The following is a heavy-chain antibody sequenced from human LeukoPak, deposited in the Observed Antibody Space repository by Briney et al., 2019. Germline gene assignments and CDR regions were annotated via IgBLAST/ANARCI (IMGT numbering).Heavy chain of an antibody. CDR1: GGSISSGSYY. CDR2: IYTSGST. J-gene: IGHJ4*02. CDR3: ARDIQVMQGTGGSSGWYRFFDY. Sequence: KPSQTLSLTCTVSGGSISSGSYYWSWIRQPAGKGLEWIGRIYTSGSTNYNPSLKSRVTISVDTSKNQFSLKLTSVTAADTAMYYCARDIQVMQGTGGSSGWYRFFDYWGQGILVTVSS. D-gene: IGHD6-19*01. V-gene: IGHV4-61*02.